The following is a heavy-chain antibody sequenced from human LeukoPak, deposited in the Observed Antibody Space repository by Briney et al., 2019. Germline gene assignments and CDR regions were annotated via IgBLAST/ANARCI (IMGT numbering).Heavy chain of an antibody. CDR3: ARADYGSGNFDY. V-gene: IGHV3-21*01. D-gene: IGHD3-10*01. CDR1: GFTFSSYS. J-gene: IGHJ4*02. Sequence: GGSLRLSCAASGFTFSSYSMNWVRQAPGKGLEWVSSISSSSSYIYYADSVKGRFTISRDNARNSLYLQMNSLRAEDTAVYYCARADYGSGNFDYWGQGTLVTVSS. CDR2: ISSSSSYI.